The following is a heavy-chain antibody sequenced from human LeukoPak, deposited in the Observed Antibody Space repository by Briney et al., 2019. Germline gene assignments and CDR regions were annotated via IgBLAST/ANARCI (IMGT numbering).Heavy chain of an antibody. J-gene: IGHJ4*02. V-gene: IGHV4-4*02. CDR3: ARDWRSGWYYFDY. CDR2: IYHSGST. D-gene: IGHD6-19*01. Sequence: KSSETLSLTCAVSGGSISSSNWWSWVRQPPGKGLEWIGEIYHSGSTNYNPSLKSRVTISVDKSKNQFSLKLSSVTAADTAVYYCARDWRSGWYYFDYWGQGTLVTVSS. CDR1: GGSISSSNW.